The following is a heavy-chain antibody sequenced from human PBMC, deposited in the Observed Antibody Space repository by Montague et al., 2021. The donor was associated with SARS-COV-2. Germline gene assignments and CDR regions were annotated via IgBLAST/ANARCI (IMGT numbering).Heavy chain of an antibody. Sequence: CAISGDSVSENRVASSWLRHSPPTGLELVGRTYYGKKWHSDYAPSVRGRLTVNPDASKTEFSLALNYVTPEDTAVYYCVRYSSWFYFDFWGQGTLVTVSS. CDR2: TYYGKKWHS. CDR3: VRYSSWFYFDF. D-gene: IGHD6-13*01. J-gene: IGHJ4*02. CDR1: GDSVSENRVA. V-gene: IGHV6-1*01.